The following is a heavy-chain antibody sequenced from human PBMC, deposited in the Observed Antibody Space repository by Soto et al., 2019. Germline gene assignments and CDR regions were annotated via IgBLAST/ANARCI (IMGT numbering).Heavy chain of an antibody. CDR3: ARDRADIVLMVYAPYYYYGMDV. J-gene: IGHJ6*02. D-gene: IGHD2-8*01. V-gene: IGHV1-18*01. CDR1: GYTFTSYG. CDR2: ISAYNGNT. Sequence: QVQLVQSGAEVKKPGASVKVSCKASGYTFTSYGISWVRQAPGQGLEWMGWISAYNGNTNYAQKLQGRVTMTTDISTSTAYMELRSLRSDDTAVYYCARDRADIVLMVYAPYYYYGMDVWGQGTTVTVSS.